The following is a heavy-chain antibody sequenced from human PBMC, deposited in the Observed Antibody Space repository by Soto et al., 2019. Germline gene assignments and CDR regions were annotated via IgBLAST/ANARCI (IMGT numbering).Heavy chain of an antibody. V-gene: IGHV4-59*01. J-gene: IGHJ4*02. Sequence: QVQLQESGPGLVKPSETLSLTCTVSGGSISSYYWSWIRQPPGKGLEWIGYIYYSGSTNYNPSLKSRVTVLVDTSKNQVPLKLSSVTAADTAVYYCARVLEGLELRFYLDYWGQGTLVTVSS. CDR2: IYYSGST. CDR3: ARVLEGLELRFYLDY. D-gene: IGHD1-7*01. CDR1: GGSISSYY.